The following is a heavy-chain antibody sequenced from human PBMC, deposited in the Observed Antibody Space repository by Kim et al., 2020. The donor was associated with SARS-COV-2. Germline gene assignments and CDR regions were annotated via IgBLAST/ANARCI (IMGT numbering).Heavy chain of an antibody. D-gene: IGHD3-10*01. V-gene: IGHV4-34*01. CDR1: GASVSDYH. CDR2: LSHAGYT. J-gene: IGHJ2*01. CDR3: ASCSYYGEPRLFDG. Sequence: SETLSLTCGFYGASVSDYHWTWIRQAPGEGLEWIGELSHAGYTTYNPSLESRVSMSLDESRKSFYPELTSVIVSDTGGYVCASCSYYGEPRLFDGCGAGT.